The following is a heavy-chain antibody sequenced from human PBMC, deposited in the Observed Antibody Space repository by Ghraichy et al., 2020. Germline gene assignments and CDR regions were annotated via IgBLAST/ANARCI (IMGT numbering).Heavy chain of an antibody. CDR1: GGSISSYY. D-gene: IGHD3-3*01. CDR2: IYYSGST. Sequence: SETLSLTCTVSGGSISSYYWSWIRQPPGKGLEWIGYIYYSGSTNYNPSLKSRVTISVDTSKNQFSLKLSSVTAADTAVYYCARVDYDFWSGYPNHFDYWGQGTLVTVSS. V-gene: IGHV4-59*01. CDR3: ARVDYDFWSGYPNHFDY. J-gene: IGHJ4*02.